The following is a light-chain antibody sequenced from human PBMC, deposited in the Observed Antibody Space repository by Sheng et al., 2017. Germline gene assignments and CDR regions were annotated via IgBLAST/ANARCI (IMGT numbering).Light chain of an antibody. J-gene: IGKJ4*01. CDR1: QSINNN. CDR2: DAT. Sequence: DIQMTQSPSSLSTSVGDGVTITCRASQSINNNLNWYQHKPGKAPKLLICDATSLQSGVPSRFSGSGSGTEFTLTIISLQPEDFATYYCQQSYSIPLTSVGGTERGDQT. V-gene: IGKV1-39*01. CDR3: QQSYSIPLT.